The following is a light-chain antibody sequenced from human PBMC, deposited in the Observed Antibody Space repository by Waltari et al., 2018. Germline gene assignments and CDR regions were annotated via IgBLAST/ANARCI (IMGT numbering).Light chain of an antibody. CDR3: SSYTSSTTWV. CDR1: SSDVGGYNY. Sequence: QSALTQPASVSGSPGQSITISCTGTSSDVGGYNYFSWYQQHPGTAPKLMIYDVSERPSGVSNHFSGSKSGNTASLTISGLQAEDEADYYCSSYTSSTTWVFGGGTKLTVL. V-gene: IGLV2-14*01. J-gene: IGLJ3*02. CDR2: DVS.